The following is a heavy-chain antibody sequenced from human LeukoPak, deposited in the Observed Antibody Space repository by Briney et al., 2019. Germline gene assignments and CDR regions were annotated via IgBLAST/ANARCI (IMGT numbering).Heavy chain of an antibody. D-gene: IGHD2-2*01. V-gene: IGHV4-4*07. CDR3: AKDRLGLPAAIHYYGMDV. CDR2: VHSDGST. CDR1: GDFISSYY. J-gene: IGHJ6*02. Sequence: SETLSLTRTVSGDFISSYYYSWIRQPAGKGLEWIGRVHSDGSTKYNPSLKSRDTMSVDTSKSQLSLNLTSVTAADTAIYFCAKDRLGLPAAIHYYGMDVWGQGTAVTVSS.